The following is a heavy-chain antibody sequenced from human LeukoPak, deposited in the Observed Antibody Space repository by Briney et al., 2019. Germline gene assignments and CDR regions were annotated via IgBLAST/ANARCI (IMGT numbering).Heavy chain of an antibody. CDR2: ISYDGSNK. CDR1: GFTFSDYS. J-gene: IGHJ6*02. CDR3: ARGPRPYYYYGMDV. Sequence: PGGSLRLSCAASGFTFSDYSMNWVRQAPGKGLEWVAVISYDGSNKYYADSVKGRFTISRDNSKNTLYLQMNSLRAEDTAVYYCARGPRPYYYYGMDVWGQGTTVTVSS. V-gene: IGHV3-30*03.